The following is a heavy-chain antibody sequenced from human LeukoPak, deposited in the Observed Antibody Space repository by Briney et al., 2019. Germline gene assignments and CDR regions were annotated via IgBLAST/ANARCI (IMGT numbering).Heavy chain of an antibody. Sequence: SETLSLTCAVSGGSVSSGDYHWSWIRQPPGKGLEWIGYIYYSGSTNYNPSLMSRVTMSVDTSKNQFSLKLSSVTATDTAVYYCARDGGYSSSWYFFDYWGQGTLVTVSS. V-gene: IGHV4-61*08. J-gene: IGHJ4*02. CDR2: IYYSGST. D-gene: IGHD6-13*01. CDR3: ARDGGYSSSWYFFDY. CDR1: GGSVSSGDYH.